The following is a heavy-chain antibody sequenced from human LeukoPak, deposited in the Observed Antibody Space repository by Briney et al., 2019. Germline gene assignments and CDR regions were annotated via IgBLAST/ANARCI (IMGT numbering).Heavy chain of an antibody. J-gene: IGHJ5*02. CDR1: GYTLTELS. D-gene: IGHD5-24*01. CDR2: FDPEDGET. V-gene: IGHV1-24*01. Sequence: ASVKVSCKVSGYTLTELSMHWVRQAPGKGLEWMGGFDPEDGETIYARKFQGRVTLTRDMSTSTDYLELSSLRSEDTAVYYCARDNSVRDEAWWFNPWGQGTLVTVSS. CDR3: ARDNSVRDEAWWFNP.